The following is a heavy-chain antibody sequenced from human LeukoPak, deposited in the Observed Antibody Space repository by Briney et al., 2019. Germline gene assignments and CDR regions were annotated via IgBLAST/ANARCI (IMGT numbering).Heavy chain of an antibody. D-gene: IGHD3-22*01. CDR2: ISSSSTYI. CDR3: ATTPPPYYDSSGYLDY. Sequence: GGSLRLSCAASGFTFSSYNMNWVRQAPGKGLEWVSSISSSSTYIYYADSVKGRFTISRDNSKNTLYLQMNSLRAEDTAVYYCATTPPPYYDSSGYLDYWGQGTLVTVSS. V-gene: IGHV3-21*01. J-gene: IGHJ4*02. CDR1: GFTFSSYN.